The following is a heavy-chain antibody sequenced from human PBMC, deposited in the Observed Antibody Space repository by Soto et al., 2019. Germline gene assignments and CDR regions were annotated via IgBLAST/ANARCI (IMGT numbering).Heavy chain of an antibody. CDR2: ISSNSGNI. CDR3: AKGGSSSWLRDGLDI. V-gene: IGHV3-9*01. CDR1: GFTFENFA. D-gene: IGHD2-15*01. J-gene: IGHJ3*02. Sequence: EVQLVESGGGIVEPGRSLRVTCAAFGFTFENFAMHWVRQAPGKGLEWVSSISSNSGNIGYADSVKGRFTISRDNAKNSLYLQMNSLRPEDTALYYCAKGGSSSWLRDGLDIWGQGTIVTASS.